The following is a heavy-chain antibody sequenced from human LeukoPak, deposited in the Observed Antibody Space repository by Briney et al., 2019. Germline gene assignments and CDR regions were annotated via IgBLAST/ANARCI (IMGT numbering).Heavy chain of an antibody. Sequence: GGSLRLSCAASGFTFSSYAMNWVRQAPGKGLEWVSTISGSGGRTYYADSVKGRFTISRDNSKNTLSLHMNSLRAEDTALYYCATYRQVLLPFESWGQGTLVTVSS. V-gene: IGHV3-23*01. CDR2: ISGSGGRT. D-gene: IGHD2-8*02. J-gene: IGHJ4*02. CDR1: GFTFSSYA. CDR3: ATYRQVLLPFES.